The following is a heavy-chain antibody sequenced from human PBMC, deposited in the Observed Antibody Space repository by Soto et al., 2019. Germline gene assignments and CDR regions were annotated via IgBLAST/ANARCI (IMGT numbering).Heavy chain of an antibody. J-gene: IGHJ4*02. Sequence: QVQLVQSGAEVKKPGSSVKVSCKASGDTFSDYAISWVRQAPGQGLEWMGGIIPISGTPNYAQKLQDRVTITADKSTSIASMELSSLRSEDTAFYYCARAHYVWGKYHLDYWGQGTLVTVSS. CDR3: ARAHYVWGKYHLDY. CDR1: GDTFSDYA. D-gene: IGHD3-16*01. CDR2: IIPISGTP. V-gene: IGHV1-69*06.